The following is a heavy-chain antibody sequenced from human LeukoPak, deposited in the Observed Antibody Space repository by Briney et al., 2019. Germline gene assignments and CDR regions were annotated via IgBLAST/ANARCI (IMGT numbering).Heavy chain of an antibody. D-gene: IGHD2-21*01. CDR2: IRYDGSNE. CDR3: CGDFDY. CDR1: GITFNSYG. J-gene: IGHJ4*02. Sequence: GESLRLSCAASGITFNSYGMHWVRQAPDKGLEWVAFIRYDGSNEYYVDSVKGRFTISRDNSKNTLYLQMNSLRGEDTAVYYCCGDFDYWGQGTLVTVSS. V-gene: IGHV3-30*02.